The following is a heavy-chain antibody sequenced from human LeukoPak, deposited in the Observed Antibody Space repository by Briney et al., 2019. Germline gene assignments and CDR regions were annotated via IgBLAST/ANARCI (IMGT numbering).Heavy chain of an antibody. CDR3: ARGPRWDPHFDY. V-gene: IGHV1-2*02. D-gene: IGHD1-26*01. Sequence: ASVKVSCKTSGYTFTDYYIHWVRQAPGQGPEWMGWINPNSGGTNYAQKFQGRVTMTRDTSISTAYMELSRLRSDDTAVYYCARGPRWDPHFDYWGQGILVTVSS. CDR1: GYTFTDYY. J-gene: IGHJ4*02. CDR2: INPNSGGT.